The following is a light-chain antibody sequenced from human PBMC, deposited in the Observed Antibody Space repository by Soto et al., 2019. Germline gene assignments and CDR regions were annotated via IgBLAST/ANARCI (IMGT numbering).Light chain of an antibody. CDR1: SSDVGGYNY. CDR2: DVS. J-gene: IGLJ3*02. CDR3: SSYTSSSTSTWV. Sequence: QSALTQPASVSGSPGQSITISCTGTSSDVGGYNYVSWYQQHPGKAPKLMIYDVSNRPSGFSNRFSGSKSGNTASLTISGLQAEYEADYYCSSYTSSSTSTWVFGGGTKLTVL. V-gene: IGLV2-14*01.